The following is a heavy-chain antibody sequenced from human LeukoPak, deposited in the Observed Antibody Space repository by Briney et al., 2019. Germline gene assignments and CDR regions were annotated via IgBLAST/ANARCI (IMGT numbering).Heavy chain of an antibody. D-gene: IGHD6-6*01. CDR2: IIPIFGTA. CDR1: GGTFSSYA. J-gene: IGHJ5*02. Sequence: EASVKVSCKASGGTFSSYAISWVRQAPGQGLEWMGRIIPIFGTANYAQKFQGRVTITTDESTSTAYMELSSLRSEDTAVYYCATDPGLVAARPRGWFDPWGQGTLVTVSS. V-gene: IGHV1-69*05. CDR3: ATDPGLVAARPRGWFDP.